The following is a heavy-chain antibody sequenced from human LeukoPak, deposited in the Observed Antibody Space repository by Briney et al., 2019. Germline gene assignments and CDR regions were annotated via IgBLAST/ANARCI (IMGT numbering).Heavy chain of an antibody. D-gene: IGHD5-18*01. V-gene: IGHV1-69*02. CDR3: ARSHTAMGSNDAFDI. J-gene: IGHJ3*02. CDR1: GGTFSSYT. CDR2: IIPILGIA. Sequence: GASVKVSCKASGGTFSSYTISWVRQAPGQGLEWMGRIIPILGIANYAQKFQGRVTITADKSTSTAYMELSSLRSEDTAVYYRARSHTAMGSNDAFDIWGQGTMVTVSS.